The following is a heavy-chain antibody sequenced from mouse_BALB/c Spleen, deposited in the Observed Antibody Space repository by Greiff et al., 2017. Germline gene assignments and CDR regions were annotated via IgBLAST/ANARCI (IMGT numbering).Heavy chain of an antibody. Sequence: EVQLKESGAELVRPGALVKLSCKASGFNIKDYYMHWVKQRPEQGLEWIGWIDPENGNTIYDPKFQGKASITADTSSNTAYLQLSSLTSEDTAVYYCARGLQYFDVWGAGTTVTVAS. D-gene: IGHD2-13*01. V-gene: IGHV14-1*02. CDR2: IDPENGNT. CDR3: ARGLQYFDV. J-gene: IGHJ1*01. CDR1: GFNIKDYY.